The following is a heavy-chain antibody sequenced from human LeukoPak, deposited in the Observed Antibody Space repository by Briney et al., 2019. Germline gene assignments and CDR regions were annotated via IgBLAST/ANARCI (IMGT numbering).Heavy chain of an antibody. Sequence: GGSLRLSCAASGFTFSAYNMNWVRRTPEKGLEWVSSITTSSSYMFYADSVRGRFTISRDNAENSLYLQMNSVRDEDTAVYYCARDPYSGGYGAYYYYYMDVWGKGTTVTVSS. CDR2: ITTSSSYM. CDR1: GFTFSAYN. V-gene: IGHV3-21*01. CDR3: ARDPYSGGYGAYYYYYMDV. J-gene: IGHJ6*03. D-gene: IGHD6-19*01.